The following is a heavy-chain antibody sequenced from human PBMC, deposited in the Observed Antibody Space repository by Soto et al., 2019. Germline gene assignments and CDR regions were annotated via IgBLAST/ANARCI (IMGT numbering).Heavy chain of an antibody. CDR1: GYTFASYA. V-gene: IGHV1-18*01. Sequence: QVQLVQSGAEVKKPGASVKVSCKASGYTFASYAISWMRQAPGQGLEWMGWISAYNGNTNYAQKLQGRVTMTPDTATSTAYMELRSLRPDDTAVYYCARDPPPPDYWGQGTLVTFSS. J-gene: IGHJ4*02. CDR2: ISAYNGNT. CDR3: ARDPPPPDY.